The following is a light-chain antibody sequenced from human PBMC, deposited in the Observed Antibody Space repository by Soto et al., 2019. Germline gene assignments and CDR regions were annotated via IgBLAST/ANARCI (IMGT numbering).Light chain of an antibody. Sequence: MTQSPDTLYVSLGERVTLSCRASQSISDYLAWYQQKPGQAPRLLVYRASTWTLGIPARFSGSGSGTEFTLTISSLQSEDFAIYYCQQYNISPITFGQGTRLEIK. CDR1: QSISDY. J-gene: IGKJ5*01. V-gene: IGKV3-15*01. CDR2: RAS. CDR3: QQYNISPIT.